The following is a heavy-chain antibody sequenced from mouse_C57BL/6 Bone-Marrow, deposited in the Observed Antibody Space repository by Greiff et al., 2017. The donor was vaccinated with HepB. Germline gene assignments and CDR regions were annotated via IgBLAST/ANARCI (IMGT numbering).Heavy chain of an antibody. J-gene: IGHJ4*01. CDR1: GYTFTSYW. D-gene: IGHD2-12*01. Sequence: QLHQPWSELVKPGASVKMSCKASGYTFTSYWITWVKQRPGQGLEWIGDIYPGSGSTNYNEKFKSKATLTVDTSSSTAYMQLSSLTSEDSAVYYCARDGYRYYLDYWGQGTSVTVSS. V-gene: IGHV1-55*01. CDR2: IYPGSGST. CDR3: ARDGYRYYLDY.